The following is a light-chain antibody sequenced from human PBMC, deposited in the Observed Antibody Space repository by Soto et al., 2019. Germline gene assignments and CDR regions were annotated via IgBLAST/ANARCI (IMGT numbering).Light chain of an antibody. CDR3: QQSYSATWT. CDR2: AAS. V-gene: IGKV1-39*01. J-gene: IGKJ1*01. CDR1: QGISTY. Sequence: DIQMTQSPSSLSASVGDRVTITCRASQGISTYLNWYLQKPGKAPKLLIYAASSLQSWVPSRFSGSGSETDFTLTISSLQPEDVATYSCQQSYSATWTFGQGTKVELQ.